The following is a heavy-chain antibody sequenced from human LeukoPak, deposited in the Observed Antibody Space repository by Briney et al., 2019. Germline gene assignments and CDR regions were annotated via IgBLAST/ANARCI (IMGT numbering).Heavy chain of an antibody. CDR1: GYTFTSYA. CDR2: INTNTGNP. J-gene: IGHJ4*02. D-gene: IGHD6-13*01. V-gene: IGHV7-4-1*02. CDR3: ARGLRDSSSWDYYFDY. Sequence: ASVKVSCKASGYTFTSYAMNWVRQAPGQGLGWMGWINTNTGNPTYAQGFTGRFVFSLDTSVSTAYLQISSLKAEDTAVYYCARGLRDSSSWDYYFDYWGQGTLVTVSS.